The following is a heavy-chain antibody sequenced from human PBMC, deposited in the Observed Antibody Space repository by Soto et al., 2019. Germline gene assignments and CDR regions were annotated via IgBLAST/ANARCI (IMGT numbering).Heavy chain of an antibody. Sequence: QVQLQQWGAGLLKPSETLSLTCAVYGGSFSGYYWSWIRQPPGKGLEWIGEINHSGSTNYNPSLTGRVTRSVDTSKNQFSLKLSSVTAADTAVYYCARGYDILTASPSGPPRFDYWGQGTLVTVSS. V-gene: IGHV4-34*01. CDR1: GGSFSGYY. CDR2: INHSGST. J-gene: IGHJ4*02. CDR3: ARGYDILTASPSGPPRFDY. D-gene: IGHD3-9*01.